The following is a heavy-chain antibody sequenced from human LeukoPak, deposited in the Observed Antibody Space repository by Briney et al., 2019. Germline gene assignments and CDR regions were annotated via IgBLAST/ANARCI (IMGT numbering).Heavy chain of an antibody. V-gene: IGHV3-21*01. CDR3: AREGAEKGDAFDI. J-gene: IGHJ3*02. Sequence: GGSLRLSCAASGFTFSTYSMNWVRQAPGKGLEWVSSLSSSSSHIYYADSVKGRFTISRDNAKNSLYLQMNSLRAEDTAIYYCAREGAEKGDAFDIWGQGTMVTVSS. CDR1: GFTFSTYS. CDR2: LSSSSSHI.